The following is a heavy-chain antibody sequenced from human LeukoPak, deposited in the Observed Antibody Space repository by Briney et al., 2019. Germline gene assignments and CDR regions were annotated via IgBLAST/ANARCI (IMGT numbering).Heavy chain of an antibody. D-gene: IGHD4-11*01. CDR3: ARDRPPPTVTTEAGGVWFDP. CDR1: GGTFSSYA. V-gene: IGHV1-69*05. Sequence: GASVKVSCKASGGTFSSYAISWVRQAPGQGLEWMGIINPSGGSTSYAQKFQGRVTITTDESTSTAYMELSSLRSEDTAVYYCARDRPPPTVTTEAGGVWFDPWGQGTLVTVSS. J-gene: IGHJ5*02. CDR2: INPSGGST.